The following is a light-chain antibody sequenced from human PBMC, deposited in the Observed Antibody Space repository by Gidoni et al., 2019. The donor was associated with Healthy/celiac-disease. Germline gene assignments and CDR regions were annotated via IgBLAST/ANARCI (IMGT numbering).Light chain of an antibody. J-gene: IGKJ2*01. CDR1: QSISSY. Sequence: DIQMTQSPSSLSASVGDRVSITCRASQSISSYLNWYQQKPGTAPKLLIYAASSLQSGVPSRFSGSGSGTDFTLTISSLQPEDFATYYCQQSYSTPYTVXXXTKLEIK. V-gene: IGKV1-39*01. CDR2: AAS. CDR3: QQSYSTPYT.